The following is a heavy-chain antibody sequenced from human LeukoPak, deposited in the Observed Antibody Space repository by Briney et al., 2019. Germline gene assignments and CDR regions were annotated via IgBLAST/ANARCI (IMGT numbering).Heavy chain of an antibody. CDR3: ARGIYSYSTPFDY. V-gene: IGHV1-2*02. D-gene: IGHD2/OR15-2a*01. Sequence: ASVKVSCKASGYTFTGYYRHWVRQAPGQGLEWMGWISPNSGGTNYAQKLQGRVTMTRDRTISTVYMELYRLGSDDTAVYYCARGIYSYSTPFDYWGQGTQVTVSS. CDR1: GYTFTGYY. J-gene: IGHJ4*02. CDR2: ISPNSGGT.